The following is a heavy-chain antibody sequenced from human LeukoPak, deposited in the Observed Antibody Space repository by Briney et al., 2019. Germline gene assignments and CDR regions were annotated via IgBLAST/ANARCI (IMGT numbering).Heavy chain of an antibody. Sequence: GGSLRLSCAASGFTFSSYWMSWVRQAPGKGLEWVANIKQDGSEKYYVDSVKGRFTISRDNAKNSLYLQMNSLRAEDTAVYYCARAGGVPAAYYYYYMDVWGKGTTVTVSS. CDR1: GFTFSSYW. CDR2: IKQDGSEK. V-gene: IGHV3-7*01. D-gene: IGHD2-2*01. J-gene: IGHJ6*03. CDR3: ARAGGVPAAYYYYYMDV.